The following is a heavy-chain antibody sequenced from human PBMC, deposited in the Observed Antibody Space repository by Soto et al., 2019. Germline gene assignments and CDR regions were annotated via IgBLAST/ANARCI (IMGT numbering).Heavy chain of an antibody. CDR1: GDSVSSNTAA. CDR2: TYYRSNWRH. CDR3: ARGVAGSGFDL. V-gene: IGHV6-1*01. D-gene: IGHD6-19*01. Sequence: SHTLSLTCAISGDSVSSNTAAWNWIRSSPSRGLEWLGRTYYRSNWRHDYSVSVKSRITVNPDTSKNHFSLQLNSVTPDDTAVYYCARGVAGSGFDLWGQGTMVTV. J-gene: IGHJ4*02.